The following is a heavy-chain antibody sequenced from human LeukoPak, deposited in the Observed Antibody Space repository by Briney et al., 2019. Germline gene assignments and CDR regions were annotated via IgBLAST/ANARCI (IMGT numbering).Heavy chain of an antibody. D-gene: IGHD4-23*01. V-gene: IGHV4-34*01. CDR1: GGSFSGYY. CDR2: INHSGST. Sequence: PSETLSLTCAVYGGSFSGYYWSWIRQPPGKGLEWIGEINHSGSTNYNPSLKSRVTISVDTSKNQFSLKLSSVTAADTAVYYCARHYGGNFFSWFDPWGQGTLVTVSS. CDR3: ARHYGGNFFSWFDP. J-gene: IGHJ5*02.